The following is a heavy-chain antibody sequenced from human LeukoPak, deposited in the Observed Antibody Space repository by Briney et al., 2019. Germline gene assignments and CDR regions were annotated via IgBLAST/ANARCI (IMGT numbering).Heavy chain of an antibody. Sequence: ASVKVSCKASGGTFSSYAISWVRQAPGQGLEWMGIINPSGGSTSYAQKFQGRVTMTRDTSTSTVYMELSSLRSEDTAVYYCAREGDGYRIPFDYWGQGTLVTVSS. J-gene: IGHJ4*02. CDR2: INPSGGST. CDR3: AREGDGYRIPFDY. CDR1: GGTFSSYA. D-gene: IGHD5-12*01. V-gene: IGHV1-46*01.